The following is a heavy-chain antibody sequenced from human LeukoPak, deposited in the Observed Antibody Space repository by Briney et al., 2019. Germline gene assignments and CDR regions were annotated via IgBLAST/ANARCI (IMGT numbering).Heavy chain of an antibody. J-gene: IGHJ4*02. Sequence: ASVKVSCKASGYTFTGYYIHWVRQAPGQGLEWMGWINPNSGGTNYAQKFQGRVTMTRDTSISTAYMELSRLRSDDTAVYYCARIYYDILTGYSPFDYWGQGTLVTVSS. CDR2: INPNSGGT. D-gene: IGHD3-9*01. CDR1: GYTFTGYY. CDR3: ARIYYDILTGYSPFDY. V-gene: IGHV1-2*02.